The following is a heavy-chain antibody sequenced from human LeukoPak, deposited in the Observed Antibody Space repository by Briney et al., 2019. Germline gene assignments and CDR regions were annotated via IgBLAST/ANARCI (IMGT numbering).Heavy chain of an antibody. CDR3: ARDVYCSSTTCSYYFDY. V-gene: IGHV1-2*02. Sequence: ASVTVSCKASGYTFTRYYMHWVRHAPGQGLEWMGWINPNSGGTTYAHKFQGRVTMTRDTSISTAYMELSRLRSEDTAVYYCARDVYCSSTTCSYYFDYWGEGSLVTVSS. D-gene: IGHD2-2*01. CDR1: GYTFTRYY. CDR2: INPNSGGT. J-gene: IGHJ4*02.